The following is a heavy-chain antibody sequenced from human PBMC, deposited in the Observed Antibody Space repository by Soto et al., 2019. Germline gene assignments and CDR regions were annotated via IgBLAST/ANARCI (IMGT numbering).Heavy chain of an antibody. CDR1: GSSFGSYA. V-gene: IGHV3-9*01. CDR3: AKDKQGGTYFSGLDY. Sequence: PGGSLRLSCAASGSSFGSYAVHWVRQLPGKGLEWVSGITRNSGNKAYADSVKGRFIVSRDDAKNSLYLQMNSLRPEDTALYYCAKDKQGGTYFSGLDYWGQGTLVTVPQ. J-gene: IGHJ4*02. CDR2: ITRNSGNK. D-gene: IGHD1-26*01.